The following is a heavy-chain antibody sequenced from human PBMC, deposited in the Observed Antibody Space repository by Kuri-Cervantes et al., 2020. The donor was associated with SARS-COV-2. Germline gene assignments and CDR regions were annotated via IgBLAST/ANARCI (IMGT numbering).Heavy chain of an antibody. CDR2: IFSSDEK. CDR3: ARIRFLEWLFVDNWFDP. J-gene: IGHJ5*02. CDR1: GFSLSNARMG. Sequence: SGPTLVKPTETLTLTCTVSGFSLSNARMGVSWIRQPPEKALEWLAHIFSSDEKSYSTSLKSRLTISKDTSKSQVVLTMTNMDPVDTATYYCARIRFLEWLFVDNWFDPWGQGTLVTVSS. V-gene: IGHV2-26*01. D-gene: IGHD3-3*01.